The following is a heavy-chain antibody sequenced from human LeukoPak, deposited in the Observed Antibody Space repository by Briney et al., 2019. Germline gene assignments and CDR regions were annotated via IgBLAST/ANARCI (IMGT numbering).Heavy chain of an antibody. Sequence: ASVKVSCKASGYTFTSYDIDWVRQATGQGLEWMGWMNPNSGNTGYAQKFQGRVTMTRNTSITTAYMELSSLRSEDTAVYFCARGQYSNTFDYWGQGTLVTVSS. D-gene: IGHD6-13*01. J-gene: IGHJ4*02. CDR3: ARGQYSNTFDY. V-gene: IGHV1-8*01. CDR2: MNPNSGNT. CDR1: GYTFTSYD.